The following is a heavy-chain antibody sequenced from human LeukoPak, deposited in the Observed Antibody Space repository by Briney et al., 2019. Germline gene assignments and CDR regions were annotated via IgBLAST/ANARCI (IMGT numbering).Heavy chain of an antibody. J-gene: IGHJ5*02. V-gene: IGHV3-21*01. CDR3: AKGYCSSTSCYGGP. D-gene: IGHD2-2*01. Sequence: PGGSLRLSCAASGFTFSSYAMNWVRQAPGKGLEWVSSISSSSNYIYYADSLKGRFTISRDNAKNSLYLQMNSLRAEDTAMYYCAKGYCSSTSCYGGPWGQGTLVTVSS. CDR1: GFTFSSYA. CDR2: ISSSSNYI.